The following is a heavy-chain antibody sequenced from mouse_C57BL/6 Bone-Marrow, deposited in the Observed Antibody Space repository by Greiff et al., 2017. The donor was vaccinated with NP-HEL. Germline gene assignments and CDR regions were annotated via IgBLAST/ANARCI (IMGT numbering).Heavy chain of an antibody. V-gene: IGHV5-9-1*02. Sequence: EVKLMESGAGLVKPGGSLKLSCAASGFTFSSYAMSWVRPTPETRLEWVAYIRSGGDYIYYADTVKGRFTISRDNARNTLYLQMSSLKSKDTAMYYCTRGGRHFDYYGSSFYAMDYGGQGTSVTVSS. CDR1: GFTFSSYA. D-gene: IGHD1-1*01. CDR2: IRSGGDYI. J-gene: IGHJ4*01. CDR3: TRGGRHFDYYGSSFYAMDY.